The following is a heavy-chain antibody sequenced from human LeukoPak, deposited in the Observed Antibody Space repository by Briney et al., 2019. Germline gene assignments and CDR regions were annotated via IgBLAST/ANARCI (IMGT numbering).Heavy chain of an antibody. CDR2: IKSKTDGGTT. V-gene: IGHV3-15*01. Sequence: PGGSLRLSCAASGFTFSNAWMSWVRQAPGKGLEWVGRIKSKTDGGTTDYAAPVKGRFTISRDDSKSTLYLQMNSLKTEDTAVYYCTTDYYDSYDTDGGDYWGQGTLVTVSS. D-gene: IGHD3-22*01. CDR3: TTDYYDSYDTDGGDY. J-gene: IGHJ4*02. CDR1: GFTFSNAW.